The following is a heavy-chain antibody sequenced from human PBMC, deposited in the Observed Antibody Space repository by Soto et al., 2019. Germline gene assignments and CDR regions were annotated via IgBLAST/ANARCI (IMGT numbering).Heavy chain of an antibody. J-gene: IGHJ6*01. CDR3: EKNGDVGLLHSATAHRLAH. V-gene: IGHV3-23*01. CDR2: ISGSGFKK. Sequence: GSPRLFGAAADFVFENFATSSYRQAPVKGLKWISSISGSGFKKYYADSVKGRFTISRDNSKSTVYLELNNMRAEDTAVYHCEKNGDVGLLHSATAHRLAHGG. CDR1: DFVFENFA. D-gene: IGHD3-10*01.